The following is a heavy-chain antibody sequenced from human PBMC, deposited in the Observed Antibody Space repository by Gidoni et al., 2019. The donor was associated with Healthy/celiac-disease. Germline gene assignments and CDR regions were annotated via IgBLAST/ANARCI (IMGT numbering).Heavy chain of an antibody. Sequence: EVQLVESGGGLVQPGGSLRLSCAASGFTFSSYWMLWVRQAPGKGLEWVANIKQDGSEKYYVDSVKGRFTISRDNAKNSLYLQMNSLRAEDTAVYYCARDRGYDSSGYYYGIPYYFDYWGQGTLVTVSS. CDR2: IKQDGSEK. CDR1: GFTFSSYW. CDR3: ARDRGYDSSGYYYGIPYYFDY. D-gene: IGHD3-22*01. V-gene: IGHV3-7*01. J-gene: IGHJ4*02.